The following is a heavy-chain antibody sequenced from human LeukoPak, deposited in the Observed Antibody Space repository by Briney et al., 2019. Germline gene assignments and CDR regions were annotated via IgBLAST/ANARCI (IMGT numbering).Heavy chain of an antibody. D-gene: IGHD1-26*01. J-gene: IGHJ4*02. CDR1: GFTFSNYP. Sequence: PGRSLRLSCAASGFTFSNYPMHWVRQAPGKGLEWVAVIWTDGSNKYYADSVKGRFTISRDNSKNALYLQMDSLRAEDTAVYYCAKDRSGSYCVDYWGQGTLVTVSS. V-gene: IGHV3-33*06. CDR3: AKDRSGSYCVDY. CDR2: IWTDGSNK.